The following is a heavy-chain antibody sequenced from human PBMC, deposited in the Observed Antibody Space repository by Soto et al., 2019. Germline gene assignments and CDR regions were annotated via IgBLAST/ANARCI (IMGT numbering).Heavy chain of an antibody. CDR2: IIPIFGTA. CDR3: ASPYQLPTYYYGMDV. D-gene: IGHD2-2*01. J-gene: IGHJ6*02. Sequence: ASVKVSCKASGYTFTSYDINWVRQATGQGLEWMGGIIPIFGTANYAQKFQGRVTITADESTSTAYMELSSLRSEDTAVYYCASPYQLPTYYYGMDVWGQGTTVTAP. CDR1: GYTFTSYD. V-gene: IGHV1-69*13.